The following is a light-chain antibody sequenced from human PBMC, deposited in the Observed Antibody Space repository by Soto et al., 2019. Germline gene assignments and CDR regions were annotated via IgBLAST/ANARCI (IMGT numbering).Light chain of an antibody. CDR3: QKYNSAPRT. CDR2: AAS. J-gene: IGKJ2*01. V-gene: IGKV1-27*01. CDR1: QGISNY. Sequence: DIQMTQSPSSLSASVGDRVTITCRASQGISNYLAWYQQKPGKVPKLLIYAASTLQSGVRSRFSGRGSGTDFTLAISSLQPEDVATFYCQKYNSAPRTFGQGTQLAIK.